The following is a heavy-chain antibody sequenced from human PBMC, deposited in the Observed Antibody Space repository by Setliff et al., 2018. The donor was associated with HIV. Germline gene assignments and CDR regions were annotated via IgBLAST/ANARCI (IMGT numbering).Heavy chain of an antibody. V-gene: IGHV3-30*04. CDR1: GFTFSSYA. D-gene: IGHD5-12*01. Sequence: PGGSLRLSCAASGFTFSSYAMHWVRRAPGKGLEWVAVISYDGSNKYYADSVKGRFTISRDNSKKTLYLQMNSLRPEDTAVYSCARAFSDYNSAFDYWGQGTLVTVSS. CDR2: ISYDGSNK. CDR3: ARAFSDYNSAFDY. J-gene: IGHJ4*02.